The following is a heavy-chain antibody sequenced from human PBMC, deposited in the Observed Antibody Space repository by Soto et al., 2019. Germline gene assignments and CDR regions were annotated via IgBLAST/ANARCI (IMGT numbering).Heavy chain of an antibody. CDR3: ARQIYYLDTGPNFQYYSDR. CDR1: GYSFAGSW. CDR2: IDPSDSQA. D-gene: IGHD2-8*02. V-gene: IGHV5-10-1*01. Sequence: PGESLNISCQGSGYSFAGSWIPWVRQKPGKGLEWMGRIDPSDSQAYYSPSFRGHVTISATKSITTVFLQWSSLRASDTAMYYCARQIYYLDTGPNFQYYSDRWGQTTHVTV. J-gene: IGHJ4*02.